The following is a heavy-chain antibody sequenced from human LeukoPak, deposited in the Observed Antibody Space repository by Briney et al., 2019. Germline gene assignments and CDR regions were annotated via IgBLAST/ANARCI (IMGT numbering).Heavy chain of an antibody. Sequence: PSETLSLTCAVYGGSFSGYYWSWIRQPPGKGLEWSGEINHSGSTNYNPSLKSRVTISVDTSKNQLSLKLSSVTAADTAVYYCARGVTWFGERFDYWGQGALVTVSS. V-gene: IGHV4-34*01. D-gene: IGHD3-10*01. J-gene: IGHJ4*02. CDR1: GGSFSGYY. CDR2: INHSGST. CDR3: ARGVTWFGERFDY.